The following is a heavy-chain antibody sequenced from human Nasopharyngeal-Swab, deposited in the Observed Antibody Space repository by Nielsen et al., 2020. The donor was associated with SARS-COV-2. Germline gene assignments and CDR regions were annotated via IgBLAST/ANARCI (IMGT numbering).Heavy chain of an antibody. D-gene: IGHD6-13*01. V-gene: IGHV5-51*01. Sequence: GESLKISCKGSGYSFNSYWIGWVRQMPGKGLEWMGIIYPGDSDTRYSPSFQGQVTISADKSISTAYLQWSSLKASDTAMYYCARQRSSSLRKNWFDPWGQGTLVTVSS. CDR2: IYPGDSDT. CDR1: GYSFNSYW. J-gene: IGHJ5*02. CDR3: ARQRSSSLRKNWFDP.